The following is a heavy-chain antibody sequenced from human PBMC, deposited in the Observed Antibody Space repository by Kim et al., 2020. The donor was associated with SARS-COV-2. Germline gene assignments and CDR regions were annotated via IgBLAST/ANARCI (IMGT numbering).Heavy chain of an antibody. Sequence: GGSLRLSCAASGFTFSNYGMHWVRQAPGQGLEWLSYIRSSSSTIYYADSVKGRFTISRDNAKSSLYLQMNSLREEDTAVYYCARSHYYDTSGPQDYWGQGTLVTVSS. D-gene: IGHD3-22*01. CDR3: ARSHYYDTSGPQDY. CDR1: GFTFSNYG. V-gene: IGHV3-48*02. CDR2: IRSSSSTI. J-gene: IGHJ4*02.